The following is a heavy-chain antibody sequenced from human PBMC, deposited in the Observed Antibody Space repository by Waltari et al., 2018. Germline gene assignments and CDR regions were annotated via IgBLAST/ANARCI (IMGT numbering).Heavy chain of an antibody. CDR3: ARGVYDSSGYLFDY. D-gene: IGHD3-22*01. J-gene: IGHJ4*02. CDR2: MNPNSGNT. Sequence: QVQLVQSGAEVKKPGASVKVSCKASEYTFTSYDLNWVRQATGQGLEWMGWMNPNSGNTGYAQKFQGRVTMTRNTSMSTAYMELSSLRSDDTAVYYCARGVYDSSGYLFDYWGQGTLVTVSS. CDR1: EYTFTSYD. V-gene: IGHV1-8*01.